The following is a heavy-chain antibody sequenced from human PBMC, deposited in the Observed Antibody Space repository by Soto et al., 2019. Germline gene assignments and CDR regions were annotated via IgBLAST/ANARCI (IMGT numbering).Heavy chain of an antibody. V-gene: IGHV1-69*13. D-gene: IGHD3-22*01. CDR3: ASLPTYYYDSSGQNNWFDP. Sequence: SVKVSCKASGGTFSSYAISWVRQAPGQGLEWMGGIIPIFGTANYAQKFQGRVTITADESTSTAYMELSSLRSEDTAVYYCASLPTYYYDSSGQNNWFDPWGQGTLVTVS. CDR2: IIPIFGTA. CDR1: GGTFSSYA. J-gene: IGHJ5*02.